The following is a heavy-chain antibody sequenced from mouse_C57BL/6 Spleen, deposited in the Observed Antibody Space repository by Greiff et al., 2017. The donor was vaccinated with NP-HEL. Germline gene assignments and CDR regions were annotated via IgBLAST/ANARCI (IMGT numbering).Heavy chain of an antibody. CDR3: ARRPPITTVVAHWYFDV. CDR2: IYPGDGDT. V-gene: IGHV1-82*01. J-gene: IGHJ1*03. CDR1: GYAFSSSW. Sequence: VQLVESGPELVKPGASVKISCKASGYAFSSSWMNWVKQRPGKGLEWIGRIYPGDGDTNYNGKFKGKATLTADKSSSTAYMQLSSLTSEDSAVYFCARRPPITTVVAHWYFDVWGTGTTVTVSS. D-gene: IGHD1-1*01.